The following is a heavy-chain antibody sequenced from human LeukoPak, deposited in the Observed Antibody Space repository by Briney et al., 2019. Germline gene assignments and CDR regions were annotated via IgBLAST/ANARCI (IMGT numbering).Heavy chain of an antibody. CDR2: IYPGDSDT. CDR3: AREGPGYSSSWYYFDY. D-gene: IGHD6-13*01. Sequence: GESLKISCKGSGYSFTSYWIGWVRQMPGKGLEWMGIIYPGDSDTRYSPSFQGQVSISADKSISTAYLQWSSLKASDTAMYYCAREGPGYSSSWYYFDYWGQGTLVTVSS. V-gene: IGHV5-51*01. CDR1: GYSFTSYW. J-gene: IGHJ4*02.